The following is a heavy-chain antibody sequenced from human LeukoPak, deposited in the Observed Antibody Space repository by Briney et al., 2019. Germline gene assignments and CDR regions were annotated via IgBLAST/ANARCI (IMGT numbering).Heavy chain of an antibody. V-gene: IGHV1-2*02. J-gene: IGHJ4*02. CDR3: ARGYCSSTSCYAIFDY. Sequence: ASVKVSCKASGYTFTGYYMHWVRQAPRQGLEWMGWINPNSGGTNYAQKFQGRVTMTRDTSISTAYMELSRLRSDDTAVYYCARGYCSSTSCYAIFDYWGQGTLVTVSS. CDR1: GYTFTGYY. CDR2: INPNSGGT. D-gene: IGHD2-2*01.